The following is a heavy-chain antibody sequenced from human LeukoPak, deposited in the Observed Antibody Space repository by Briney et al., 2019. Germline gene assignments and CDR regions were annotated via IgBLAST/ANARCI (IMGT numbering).Heavy chain of an antibody. V-gene: IGHV1-69*05. D-gene: IGHD5-24*01. CDR1: GGTFSSYA. J-gene: IGHJ1*01. Sequence: SVKVSCKASGGTFSSYAISWVRQAPGQGLEWMGGIIPIFGTANYAQKFQGRVTITTGESTSTAYMELSSLRSEDTAVYYCATLERWPNPWDFQHWGQGTLVTVSS. CDR2: IIPIFGTA. CDR3: ATLERWPNPWDFQH.